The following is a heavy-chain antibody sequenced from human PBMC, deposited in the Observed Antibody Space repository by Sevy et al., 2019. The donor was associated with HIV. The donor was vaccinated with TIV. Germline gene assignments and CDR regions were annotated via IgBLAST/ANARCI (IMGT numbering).Heavy chain of an antibody. CDR3: AKDLKTCTNGVCSPYYDILTGYISPSQGPFDY. CDR1: GFTFSSYG. V-gene: IGHV3-30*18. J-gene: IGHJ4*02. D-gene: IGHD3-9*01. CDR2: ISYDGSNK. Sequence: GGSLRLSCAASGFTFSSYGMHWVRQAPGKGLEWVAVISYDGSNKYYADSVKGRFTISRDNSKNTLYLQMNSLRAEDTAVYYCAKDLKTCTNGVCSPYYDILTGYISPSQGPFDYWGQGTLVTVSS.